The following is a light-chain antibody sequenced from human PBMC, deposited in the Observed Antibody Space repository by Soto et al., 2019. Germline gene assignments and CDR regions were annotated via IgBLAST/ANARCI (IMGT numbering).Light chain of an antibody. V-gene: IGKV3-20*01. Sequence: EIVLTQSPGTLSSSPGERATLSCRASQIVTSNYLAWYQQKPGQAPRLLIFGASIRATGLPDRFSGGGSGTGFTLTISRLEPEDFAVYYCQQYGSSPGTFGQGTKVDNK. J-gene: IGKJ1*01. CDR3: QQYGSSPGT. CDR2: GAS. CDR1: QIVTSNY.